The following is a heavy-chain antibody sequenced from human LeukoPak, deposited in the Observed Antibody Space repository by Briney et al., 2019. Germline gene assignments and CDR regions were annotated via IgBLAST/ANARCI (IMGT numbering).Heavy chain of an antibody. Sequence: SETLSLTCAVYGGSFSGYHWSWIRQPPGKGLEWIGEINHSGSTNYNPSLKSRVTISVDTSKNQFSLKLSSVTAADTAVYYCARGRQQLLTWGQGTLVTVSS. CDR1: GGSFSGYH. CDR3: ARGRQQLLT. CDR2: INHSGST. V-gene: IGHV4-34*01. D-gene: IGHD6-13*01. J-gene: IGHJ5*02.